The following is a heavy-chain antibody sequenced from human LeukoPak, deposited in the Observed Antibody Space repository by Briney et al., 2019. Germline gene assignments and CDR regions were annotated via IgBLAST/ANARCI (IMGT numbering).Heavy chain of an antibody. CDR1: GYTFTSYN. CDR3: ARAGGSYGGGYFDY. CDR2: MNPNSGNT. D-gene: IGHD1-26*01. V-gene: IGHV1-8*01. Sequence: ASVKVSCKASGYTFTSYNINWVRQATGQGLEWMGWMNPNSGNTGYAQKFQGRVTMTRNTSISTAYMELSSLRSEDTAVYYCARAGGSYGGGYFDYWGQGTLVTVSS. J-gene: IGHJ4*02.